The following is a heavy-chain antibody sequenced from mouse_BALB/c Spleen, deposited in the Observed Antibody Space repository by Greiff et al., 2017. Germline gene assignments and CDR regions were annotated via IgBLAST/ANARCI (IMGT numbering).Heavy chain of an antibody. V-gene: IGHV1-12*01. J-gene: IGHJ1*01. Sequence: VQLQQPGAELVKPGASVKMSCKASGYTFTSYNMHWVKQTPGQGLEWIGAIYPGNGDTSYNQKFKGKATLTADKSSSTAYMQLSSLTSEDSAVYYCARSWYFDVWGAGTTVTVSS. CDR3: ARSWYFDV. CDR1: GYTFTSYN. CDR2: IYPGNGDT.